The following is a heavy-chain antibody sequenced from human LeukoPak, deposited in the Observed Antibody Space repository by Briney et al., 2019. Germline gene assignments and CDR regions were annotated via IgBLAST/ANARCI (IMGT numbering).Heavy chain of an antibody. V-gene: IGHV1-8*01. CDR2: MNPNSGNT. Sequence: ASVKVSCKASGYTFTSYYINWVRQATGQGPEWMGWMNPNSGNTDYAQRFQGRVTMTRNTSISTAYMELSSLRSEDTAVYYCARAANWHDDDWFDPWGQGTLGAVSS. J-gene: IGHJ5*01. CDR3: ARAANWHDDDWFDP. D-gene: IGHD1-1*01. CDR1: GYTFTSYY.